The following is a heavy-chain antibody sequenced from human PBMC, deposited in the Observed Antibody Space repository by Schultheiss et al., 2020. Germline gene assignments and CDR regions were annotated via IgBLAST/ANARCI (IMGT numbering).Heavy chain of an antibody. V-gene: IGHV1-69*10. CDR1: GYTFTSYG. CDR3: ARDGGGSPKGAFDI. D-gene: IGHD2-15*01. J-gene: IGHJ3*02. Sequence: SVKVSCKASGYTFTSYGISWVRQAPGQGLEWMGGIIPILGIANYAQKFQGRVTITADESTSTAYMELSSLRAEDTAVYYCARDGGGSPKGAFDIWGQGTMVTVSS. CDR2: IIPILGIA.